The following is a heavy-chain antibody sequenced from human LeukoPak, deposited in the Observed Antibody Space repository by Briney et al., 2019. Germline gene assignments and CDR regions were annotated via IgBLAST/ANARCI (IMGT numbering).Heavy chain of an antibody. CDR3: ARDGWFGDYNWFDP. CDR1: GFTFSSYS. D-gene: IGHD3-10*01. V-gene: IGHV3-48*01. CDR2: ISSASNTI. Sequence: GESLKISCAASGFTFSSYSMNWVRQAPGEGLEWISYISSASNTIYYADSVKGRFTISRDNAKNSVYLQMNSLRAEDTAMYYCARDGWFGDYNWFDPWGQGTLVTVSS. J-gene: IGHJ5*02.